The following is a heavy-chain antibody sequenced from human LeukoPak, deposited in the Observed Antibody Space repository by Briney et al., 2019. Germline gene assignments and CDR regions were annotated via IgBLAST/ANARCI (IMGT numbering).Heavy chain of an antibody. CDR1: GGSISSYY. D-gene: IGHD4-17*01. J-gene: IGHJ3*02. Sequence: PSETLSLTCTVSGGSISSYYWSWIRQPPGKGLEWIGYIYYSGSTNYNPSLKSRVTISVDTSKNQFSLKLSSVTAADTAVYYCARFRDYDAFDIWGQGTMVTVSS. CDR3: ARFRDYDAFDI. V-gene: IGHV4-59*01. CDR2: IYYSGST.